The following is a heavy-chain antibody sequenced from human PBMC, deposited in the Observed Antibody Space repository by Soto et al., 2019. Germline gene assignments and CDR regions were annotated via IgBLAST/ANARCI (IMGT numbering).Heavy chain of an antibody. CDR2: ISYSGGT. V-gene: IGHV4-39*01. CDR3: ASGWRFCGGGSCQSAFAH. D-gene: IGHD2-21*01. CDR1: GGFIRSSSYF. J-gene: IGHJ5*02. Sequence: SETLSLTGIVSGGFIRSSSYFWGRIRQPPGKGLEWIGSISYSGGTHYSPSLRSRVTTSVDTSKNQFSLKLSVVTGEDTAVYYCASGWRFCGGGSCQSAFAHWGQGTLVNVSS.